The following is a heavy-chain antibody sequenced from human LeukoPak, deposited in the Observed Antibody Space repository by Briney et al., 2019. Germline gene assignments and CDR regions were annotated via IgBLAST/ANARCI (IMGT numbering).Heavy chain of an antibody. J-gene: IGHJ4*02. Sequence: PGGSLRLSCAASGFTFSSYAMSWVRQAPGKGLEWVSAISGSGGSTYYADSVKGRFTISRDNSKNTLYLQMNSLRAEDTAVYYCAKSQVGYSSRPGDYWGQGTLVTVSS. CDR2: ISGSGGST. CDR3: AKSQVGYSSRPGDY. V-gene: IGHV3-23*01. D-gene: IGHD6-13*01. CDR1: GFTFSSYA.